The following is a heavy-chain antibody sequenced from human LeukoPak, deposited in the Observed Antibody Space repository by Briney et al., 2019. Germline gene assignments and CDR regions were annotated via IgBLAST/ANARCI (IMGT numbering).Heavy chain of an antibody. CDR3: ARRGYFDY. CDR2: IYYSGST. J-gene: IGHJ4*02. V-gene: IGHV4-59*08. D-gene: IGHD3-16*01. Sequence: PSETLSLTCTVSGGSISNYYWTWIRQPPGKGLEWIGYIYYSGSTNCNPSLKGRVTISVDTSKNQFSLQLRSVTAADTAVYYCARRGYFDYWGQGTLVTVSS. CDR1: GGSISNYY.